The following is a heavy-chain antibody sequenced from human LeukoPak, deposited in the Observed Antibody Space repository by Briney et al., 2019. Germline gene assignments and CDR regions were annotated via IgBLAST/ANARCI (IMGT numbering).Heavy chain of an antibody. Sequence: PSETLSLTCTVSGGSISDYYLSWIRQPPGKELEWIAYMYSTGSTNSNPSLRRRVTISLHTSKNQVSLRLSSVTAADTAMYYCAASVRGGSGWYGFWGQGTLVTVSS. CDR3: AASVRGGSGWYGF. CDR1: GGSISDYY. D-gene: IGHD6-19*01. CDR2: MYSTGST. V-gene: IGHV4-4*08. J-gene: IGHJ4*02.